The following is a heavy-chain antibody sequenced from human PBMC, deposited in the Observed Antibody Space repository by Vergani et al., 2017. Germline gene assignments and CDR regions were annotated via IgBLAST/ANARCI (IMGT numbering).Heavy chain of an antibody. CDR2: ITPQNGGT. Sequence: QVQLVQSGAEVKKPGAAVKVSCKASGYYFTDNYLHWVRQAPGQGLEWMGRITPQNGGTYYADSVKGRFTISRDNSKNTLYLQMNSLRAEDTAVYYCAKEWVYATGGYYMDVWGKGTTVTVSS. D-gene: IGHD2-8*01. J-gene: IGHJ6*03. V-gene: IGHV1-2*02. CDR1: GYYFTDNY. CDR3: AKEWVYATGGYYMDV.